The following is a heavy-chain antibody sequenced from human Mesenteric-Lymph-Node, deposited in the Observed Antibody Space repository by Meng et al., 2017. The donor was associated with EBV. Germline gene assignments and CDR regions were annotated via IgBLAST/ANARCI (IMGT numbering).Heavy chain of an antibody. CDR2: INAGNGNT. V-gene: IGHV1-3*01. CDR1: GYTFTSYA. J-gene: IGHJ4*02. CDR3: ARSVLRFLEWLPPVGY. Sequence: QVQLVQSGAEVKKPGASGKVSCKASGYTFTSYAMHWVRQAPGQRLEWMGWINAGNGNTKYSQKFQGRVTITRDTSASTAYMELSSLRSEDTAVYYCARSVLRFLEWLPPVGYWGQGTLVTVS. D-gene: IGHD3-3*01.